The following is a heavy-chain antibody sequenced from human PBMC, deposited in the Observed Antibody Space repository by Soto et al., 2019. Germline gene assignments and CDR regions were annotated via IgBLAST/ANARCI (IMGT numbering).Heavy chain of an antibody. CDR3: AASYGSGYRAFDS. J-gene: IGHJ4*02. CDR2: INPIVSMS. V-gene: IGHV1-69*02. Sequence: QVQLVQSGTEVKKPGSSVKVSCKASGDTFSFYTINWVRQAPGLGLEWVGRINPIVSMSNYAQKFQGRVSMTADKPTRTAEMELRSLRSDDTAMYFCAASYGSGYRAFDSWGQGALVIVSS. D-gene: IGHD3-10*01. CDR1: GDTFSFYT.